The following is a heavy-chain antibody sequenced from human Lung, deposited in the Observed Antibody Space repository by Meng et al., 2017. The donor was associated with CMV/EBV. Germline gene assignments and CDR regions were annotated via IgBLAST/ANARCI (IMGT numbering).Heavy chain of an antibody. J-gene: IGHJ5*02. CDR1: GYSISSGYY. CDR2: IYHDGIT. Sequence: GSLRLXXTVSGYSISSGYYWGWIRQSPEKGMEWIGSIYHDGITYYNPSLKSRVTMSMDSPNDKFFLNLNSVTAADTALYFCARDHRILNWLDPWGRGILVTVSS. D-gene: IGHD2/OR15-2a*01. V-gene: IGHV4-38-2*02. CDR3: ARDHRILNWLDP.